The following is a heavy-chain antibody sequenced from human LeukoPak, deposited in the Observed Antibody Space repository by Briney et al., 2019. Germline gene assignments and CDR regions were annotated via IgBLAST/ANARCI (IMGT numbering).Heavy chain of an antibody. V-gene: IGHV1-69*06. CDR1: GGTFSSYA. D-gene: IGHD6-13*01. CDR3: ARVRSSSPWTDLRFDP. CDR2: IIPIFGTA. Sequence: ASVKVSCKASGGTFSSYAISWVRQAPGQGLEWMGGIIPIFGTANYAQKFQGRVTITADKSTSTAYMELSSLRSEDTAVYYCARVRSSSPWTDLRFDPWGQGTLVTVSS. J-gene: IGHJ5*02.